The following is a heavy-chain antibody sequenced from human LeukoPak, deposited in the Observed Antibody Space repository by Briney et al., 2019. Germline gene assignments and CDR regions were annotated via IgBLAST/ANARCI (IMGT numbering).Heavy chain of an antibody. CDR1: GGSFSGYY. J-gene: IGHJ4*02. CDR3: ARILLGYCSGGSCLNPYYFDY. D-gene: IGHD2-15*01. Sequence: SETLSLTCAVYGGSFSGYYWSWIRQPPGKGLEWIGEINHSGSTNYNPSLKSRVTISVDTSKNQFSLKLSSVTAADTAVYYCARILLGYCSGGSCLNPYYFDYWGQGTLVTVSS. V-gene: IGHV4-34*01. CDR2: INHSGST.